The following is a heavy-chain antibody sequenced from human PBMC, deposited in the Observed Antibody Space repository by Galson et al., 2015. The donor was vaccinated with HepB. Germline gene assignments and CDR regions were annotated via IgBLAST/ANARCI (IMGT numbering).Heavy chain of an antibody. CDR1: GFTFSDHY. J-gene: IGHJ6*02. CDR2: TRNKANSYTT. CDR3: ARSGLRSSGWRSYYYYGMDV. D-gene: IGHD6-19*01. V-gene: IGHV3-72*01. Sequence: SLRLSCAASGFTFSDHYMDWVRQAPGKGLEWVGRTRNKANSYTTEYAASVKGGFTISRDDSKNSLYLQMNSLKTEDTAVYYCARSGLRSSGWRSYYYYGMDVWGQGTTVTVSS.